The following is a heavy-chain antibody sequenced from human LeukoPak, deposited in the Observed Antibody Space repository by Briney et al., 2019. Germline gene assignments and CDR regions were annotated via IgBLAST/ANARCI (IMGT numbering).Heavy chain of an antibody. CDR2: TSAYNGNT. Sequence: ASVKVSCKASGYTFTSYGITWVRQAPGQGLEWMGWTSAYNGNTNYAQKLQGRVTMTTDTSTSTAYMELRSLRSDDTAVYYCARGGYCSSTSCYATFDYWGQGTLVTVSS. CDR3: ARGGYCSSTSCYATFDY. D-gene: IGHD2-2*01. CDR1: GYTFTSYG. J-gene: IGHJ4*02. V-gene: IGHV1-18*01.